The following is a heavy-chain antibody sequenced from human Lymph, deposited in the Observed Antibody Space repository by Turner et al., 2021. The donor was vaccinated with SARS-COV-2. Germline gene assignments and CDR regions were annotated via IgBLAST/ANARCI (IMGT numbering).Heavy chain of an antibody. CDR3: TRVQRIGGHYDY. J-gene: IGHJ4*02. V-gene: IGHV1-69*01. Sequence: VQRVQCIAEVKKPGSSVKVSCKASGGTFSTYTISWVRQAPGQGLEWMGGIIPIFGTANYAQKFQGRVTVTEEEATITAYIEMRSLRCEDTALYSCTRVQRIGGHYDYWGQGTLVTVSS. CDR1: GGTFSTYT. CDR2: IIPIFGTA. D-gene: IGHD2-15*01.